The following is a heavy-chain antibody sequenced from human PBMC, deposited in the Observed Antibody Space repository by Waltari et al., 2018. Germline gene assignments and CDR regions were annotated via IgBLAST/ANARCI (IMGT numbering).Heavy chain of an antibody. J-gene: IGHJ4*02. V-gene: IGHV3-30*02. CDR1: GFTFSGYG. D-gene: IGHD6-13*01. CDR3: AKERSSWEPFDY. CDR2: IRCDGRNK. Sequence: QVQLVESGGGVVQPGGSLRLSCAASGFTFSGYGMHWVRQAPGKGLGWVAFIRCDGRNKYYADSVKGRFTISRDNSKNTLYLQMNSRIAEDTAVYYCAKERSSWEPFDYWGQGTLVTVSS.